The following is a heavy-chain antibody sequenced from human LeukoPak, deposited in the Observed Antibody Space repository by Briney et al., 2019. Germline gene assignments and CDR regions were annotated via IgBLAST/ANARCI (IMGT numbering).Heavy chain of an antibody. D-gene: IGHD5-18*01. Sequence: ASVKVSCKASGYTFTGYYMHWVRQAPGLGLEWMGWINPNSGGTNYAQKFQGRVTMTRDTSISTAYMELSRLRSDDTAVYYCARELDTVMVLGYWGQGILVTVSS. J-gene: IGHJ4*02. CDR3: ARELDTVMVLGY. CDR1: GYTFTGYY. V-gene: IGHV1-2*02. CDR2: INPNSGGT.